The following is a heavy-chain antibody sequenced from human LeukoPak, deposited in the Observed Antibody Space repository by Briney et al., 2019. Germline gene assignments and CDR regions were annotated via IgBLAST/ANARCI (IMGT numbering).Heavy chain of an antibody. CDR2: IGGSNGIT. CDR3: AKTRPLDSSSWSHGDY. D-gene: IGHD6-13*01. J-gene: IGHJ4*02. V-gene: IGHV3-23*01. Sequence: QSGGSLRLSCAASRFTFNSYAMSWVRQAPGKGLEWVSVIGGSNGITFYVGSVKGRFTISRDNSKDTLYLQMNSLRAEDTAVYYCAKTRPLDSSSWSHGDYWGQGTLVTVFS. CDR1: RFTFNSYA.